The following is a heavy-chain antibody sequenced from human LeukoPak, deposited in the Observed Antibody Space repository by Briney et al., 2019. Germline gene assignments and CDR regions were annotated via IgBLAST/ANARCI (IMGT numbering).Heavy chain of an antibody. V-gene: IGHV1-69*13. CDR3: ARARLRASQTGFDY. CDR1: GYTFTNYA. Sequence: ASVKVSCKASGYTFTNYAINWVRQAPGQGLEWMGGTIPIFGTANYAQKFQGRVTITADESTSTAYMELSSLRSEDTAVYHCARARLRASQTGFDYWGQGTLVTVSS. D-gene: IGHD4-17*01. J-gene: IGHJ4*02. CDR2: TIPIFGTA.